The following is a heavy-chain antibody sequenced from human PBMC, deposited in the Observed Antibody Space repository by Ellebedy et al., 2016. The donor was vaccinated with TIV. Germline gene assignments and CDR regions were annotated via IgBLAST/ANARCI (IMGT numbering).Heavy chain of an antibody. V-gene: IGHV3-33*08. D-gene: IGHD2-2*01. Sequence: PGGSLRLSCAASGFTFSSYGMHWVRQAPGKGLEWVAVIWYDGSNKYYADSVRGRFTISRDNSKNTLYLQMNSLRAEATAVYYCARAGGIVVVPAPMDVWGQGTTVTVSS. CDR3: ARAGGIVVVPAPMDV. CDR2: IWYDGSNK. CDR1: GFTFSSYG. J-gene: IGHJ6*02.